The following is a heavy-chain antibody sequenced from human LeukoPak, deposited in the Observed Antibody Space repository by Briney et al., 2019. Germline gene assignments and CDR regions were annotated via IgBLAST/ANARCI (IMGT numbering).Heavy chain of an antibody. D-gene: IGHD3-22*01. J-gene: IGHJ4*02. CDR1: GFTVSSNY. Sequence: PGGSLRLSCAASGFTVSSNYMSWVRQAPGKGLEWVSVIYSGGSTYYADSVKGRFTISRDNAKNSLYLQMNSLRAEDTAVYYCARDDDSSGSSFDYWGQGTLVTVSS. CDR3: ARDDDSSGSSFDY. CDR2: IYSGGST. V-gene: IGHV3-66*02.